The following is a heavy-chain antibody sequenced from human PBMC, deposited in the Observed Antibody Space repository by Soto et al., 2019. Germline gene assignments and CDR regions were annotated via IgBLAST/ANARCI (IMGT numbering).Heavy chain of an antibody. V-gene: IGHV4-39*01. CDR2: IYYSGST. D-gene: IGHD3-10*01. CDR1: GVSISSSSYY. Sequence: SETLSLTCTVSGVSISSSSYYWGWIRQPPGKGLEWIGSIYYSGSTYYNPSLKSRVTISVDTSKNQFSLKLSSVTAADTAVYYCARIRATMVRGVIPYFDYWGQGTLVTVSS. CDR3: ARIRATMVRGVIPYFDY. J-gene: IGHJ4*02.